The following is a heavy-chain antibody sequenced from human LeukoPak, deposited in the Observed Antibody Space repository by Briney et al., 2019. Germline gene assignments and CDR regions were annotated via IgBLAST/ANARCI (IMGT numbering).Heavy chain of an antibody. CDR2: VNSDGSST. CDR1: GFTFSSYW. CDR3: ARLDCSRTSCYFDY. D-gene: IGHD2-2*01. V-gene: IGHV3-74*01. Sequence: SGGSLRLSCAASGFTFSSYWMHWVRQTPGRGLVWVSHVNSDGSSTSHADSVKGRFTISRDNAKNTLYLQMNSLRAEDTAVYYCARLDCSRTSCYFDYWGQGTLVTVSS. J-gene: IGHJ4*02.